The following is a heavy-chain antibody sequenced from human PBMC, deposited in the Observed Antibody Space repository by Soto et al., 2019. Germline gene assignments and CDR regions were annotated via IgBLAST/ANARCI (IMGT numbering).Heavy chain of an antibody. CDR2: ISSDGSNK. CDR1: GFTFSSHA. J-gene: IGHJ4*02. D-gene: IGHD1-26*01. CDR3: ARDEEGGSDCDLGY. Sequence: QVQLVESGGGVVQPGRSLRLSCAVSGFTFSSHAMHWVRQAPGKGLEWVTLISSDGSNKYYADSVKGRFTTSRDNSKNTMYLQMNSLRVEDTAVYYCARDEEGGSDCDLGYWGQGALVTVSS. V-gene: IGHV3-30-3*01.